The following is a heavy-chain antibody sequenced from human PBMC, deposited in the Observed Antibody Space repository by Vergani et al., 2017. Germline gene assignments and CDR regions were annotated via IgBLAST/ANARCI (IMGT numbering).Heavy chain of an antibody. D-gene: IGHD6-13*01. J-gene: IGHJ4*02. CDR1: GFTFSSYG. CDR2: IRYDGSNK. V-gene: IGHV3-30*02. CDR3: SKDITPAAAGTDY. Sequence: QVQLVESGGGVVQPGGSLRLSCAGCGFTFSSYGMHWFRQAPGKGLEWVAFIRYDGSNKYYAYSGKGLFTLSRDNSKNTLYLPMNSLRAEDTAVYYCSKDITPAAAGTDYWGQGTLVIVSS.